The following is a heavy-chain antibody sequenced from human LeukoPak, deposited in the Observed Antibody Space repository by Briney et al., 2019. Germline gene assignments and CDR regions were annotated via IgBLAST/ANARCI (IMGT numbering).Heavy chain of an antibody. Sequence: PGGSLRLSCAASGCTFSSYDMHWVRQATGKGLEWVSAIGTAGDTYYPGSVKGRFTISRENAKNSLYLQMNSLRAGDTAVYYCARGGCSSTSCYTGDYYYYGMDVWGQGTTVTVSS. CDR3: ARGGCSSTSCYTGDYYYYGMDV. CDR2: IGTAGDT. V-gene: IGHV3-13*01. D-gene: IGHD2-2*02. CDR1: GCTFSSYD. J-gene: IGHJ6*02.